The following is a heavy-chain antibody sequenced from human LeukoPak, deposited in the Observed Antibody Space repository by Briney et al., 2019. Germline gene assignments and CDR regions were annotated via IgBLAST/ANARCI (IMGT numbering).Heavy chain of an antibody. Sequence: SETLSLTCAVYGGSFSGCYWSWIRQPPGKGLEWIGEINHSGSTNYNPSLKSRVTISVDTSKNQFSLKLSSVTAADTAVYYCARESLDIEPPSIDGMDVWGQGTTVTVSS. J-gene: IGHJ6*02. CDR2: INHSGST. V-gene: IGHV4-34*01. CDR3: ARESLDIEPPSIDGMDV. D-gene: IGHD5-12*01. CDR1: GGSFSGCY.